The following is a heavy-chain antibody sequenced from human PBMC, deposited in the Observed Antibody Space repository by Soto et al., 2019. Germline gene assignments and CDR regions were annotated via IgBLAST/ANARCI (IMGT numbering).Heavy chain of an antibody. J-gene: IGHJ6*02. V-gene: IGHV1-18*01. CDR2: ISDYNGNT. D-gene: IGHD3-10*01. CDR3: AREGYYSGSESFPPPRSYGMAV. Sequence: QVQLVQSGAEVKKPGASVKVSCKTSGYIFHNYGISWVRQAPGQGLEWMGWISDYNGNTKYAQKFQGRVTMATDTATRTANIALRCARSDDTAVYYSAREGYYSGSESFPPPRSYGMAVWGQGTTVTVSS. CDR1: GYIFHNYG.